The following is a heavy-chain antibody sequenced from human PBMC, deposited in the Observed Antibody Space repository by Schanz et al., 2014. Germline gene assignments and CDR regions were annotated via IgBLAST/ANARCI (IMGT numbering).Heavy chain of an antibody. Sequence: QVQLVQSGGEVKTPGASVKVSCKASGYTLTNFDINWVRQAPGQGLEWMGWMNPNSGTTGYAQKFQGRVTMTRNTSTSTAYMELSSLRSEDTAVYYCATDHIAAAGSQYFYYYGMGVWGQGTTVTVSS. J-gene: IGHJ6*02. CDR1: GYTLTNFD. CDR2: MNPNSGTT. V-gene: IGHV1-8*01. D-gene: IGHD6-13*01. CDR3: ATDHIAAAGSQYFYYYGMGV.